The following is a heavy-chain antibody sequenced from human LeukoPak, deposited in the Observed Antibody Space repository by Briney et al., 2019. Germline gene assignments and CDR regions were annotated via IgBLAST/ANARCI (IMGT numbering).Heavy chain of an antibody. D-gene: IGHD6-19*01. CDR2: IKQDGSEK. V-gene: IGHV3-7*01. CDR1: GFTFSNYW. CDR3: ARVQGSSGPGIFEY. Sequence: GGSLRLSCAASGFTFSNYWMSWVRQAPGKGLEWVANIKQDGSEKFYVDSVKGRFTISRDSAKKSLYLQMNSLRVEDTAVYYCARVQGSSGPGIFEYWGQGTLVTVSS. J-gene: IGHJ4*02.